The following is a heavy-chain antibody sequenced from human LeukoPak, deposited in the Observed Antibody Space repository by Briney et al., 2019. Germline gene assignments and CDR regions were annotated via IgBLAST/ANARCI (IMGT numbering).Heavy chain of an antibody. J-gene: IGHJ3*02. V-gene: IGHV4-30-2*01. CDR2: IYHSGST. Sequence: TLSLTCTVSGGSISSGGYYWSWIRQPPGKGLEWIGYIYHSGSTYYNPSLKSRVTISVDRSKNQFSLKLSSVTAADTAVYYCARSTGTTWGAFDIWGQGTMVTVSS. D-gene: IGHD1-1*01. CDR3: ARSTGTTWGAFDI. CDR1: GGSISSGGYY.